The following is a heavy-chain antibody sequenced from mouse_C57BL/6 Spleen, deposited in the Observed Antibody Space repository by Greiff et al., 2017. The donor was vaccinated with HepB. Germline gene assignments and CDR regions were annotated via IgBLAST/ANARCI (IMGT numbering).Heavy chain of an antibody. J-gene: IGHJ1*03. CDR2: IRSKSSNYAT. D-gene: IGHD1-1*01. Sequence: EVKLLESGGGLVQPKGSLKLSCAASGFTFNTYAMHWVRQAPGKGLEWVARIRSKSSNYATYYADSVKDRFTISRDDSQSMLYLQMNNLKTEDTAMYYCVRGGITTVVADFDVWGTGTTVTVSS. V-gene: IGHV10-3*01. CDR3: VRGGITTVVADFDV. CDR1: GFTFNTYA.